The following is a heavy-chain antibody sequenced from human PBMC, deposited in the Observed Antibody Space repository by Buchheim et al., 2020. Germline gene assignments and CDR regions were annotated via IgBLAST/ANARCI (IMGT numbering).Heavy chain of an antibody. Sequence: QVQLVESGGGVVQPGRSLRLSCAASGFTFSSYGMHWVRQAPGKGLEWVAVISYDGSNKYYADSVKGRFTISSDNSKNTLYLQMNSLRAEDTAVYYCAKDYGDYYRFEFGFDYWGQGTL. D-gene: IGHD4-17*01. J-gene: IGHJ4*02. CDR1: GFTFSSYG. CDR2: ISYDGSNK. CDR3: AKDYGDYYRFEFGFDY. V-gene: IGHV3-30*18.